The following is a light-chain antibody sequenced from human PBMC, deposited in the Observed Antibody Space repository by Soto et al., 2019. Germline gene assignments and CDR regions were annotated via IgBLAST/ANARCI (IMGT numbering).Light chain of an antibody. V-gene: IGLV2-8*01. CDR1: SSDVGGYNY. CDR2: EVT. CDR3: TSYAGSKNVV. J-gene: IGLJ2*01. Sequence: QSVLTQPPSASGSPGQSVTISCTGTSSDVGGYNYVSWYQQYPGKAPKLMIYEVTKRPSGVPDRFSGSKSGNTASLTVSGLQAEDEADYYCTSYAGSKNVVFGGGTQLTVL.